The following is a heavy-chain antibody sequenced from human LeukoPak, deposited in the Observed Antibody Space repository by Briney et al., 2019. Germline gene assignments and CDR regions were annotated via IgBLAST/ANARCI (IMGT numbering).Heavy chain of an antibody. D-gene: IGHD3-22*01. CDR3: AIAYYDSRVSVDY. CDR2: IYYSGST. V-gene: IGHV4-59*08. CDR1: GGSLSSYY. Sequence: SETLSLTCAVPGGSLSSYYWSWVRQPPGEGLEWIGYIYYSGSTNYNPSLTSRVTISVDTSKNQFSLKLSSVTAAETVVYYCAIAYYDSRVSVDYWGQGTLVTVSS. J-gene: IGHJ4*02.